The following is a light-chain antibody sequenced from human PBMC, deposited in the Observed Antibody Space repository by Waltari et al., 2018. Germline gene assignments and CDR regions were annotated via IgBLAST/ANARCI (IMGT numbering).Light chain of an antibody. CDR1: SSDVGAYNY. V-gene: IGLV2-23*02. Sequence: QSALTQPASVSGSPGQSIAISCTGTSSDVGAYNYVSWYQQPPGKAPKVIIYDVIKRPSGISSRFSGSQSDNTASLTISGLQAEDEADYFCYSFAGYTTFYVFGSGTKVTVL. CDR2: DVI. CDR3: YSFAGYTTFYV. J-gene: IGLJ1*01.